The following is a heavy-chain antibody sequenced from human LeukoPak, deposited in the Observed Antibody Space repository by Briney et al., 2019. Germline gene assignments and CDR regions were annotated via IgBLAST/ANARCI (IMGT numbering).Heavy chain of an antibody. J-gene: IGHJ4*02. CDR1: GHTFTSYD. V-gene: IGHV1-8*01. Sequence: ASVKVSCKASGHTFTSYDINWVRQATGQGLEWMGWMNPNSGNTGYAQKFQGRVTMTRNTSISTAYMELSSLRSEDTAVYYCARGGYDSSGYPLDYWGQGTLVTVSS. CDR2: MNPNSGNT. CDR3: ARGGYDSSGYPLDY. D-gene: IGHD3-22*01.